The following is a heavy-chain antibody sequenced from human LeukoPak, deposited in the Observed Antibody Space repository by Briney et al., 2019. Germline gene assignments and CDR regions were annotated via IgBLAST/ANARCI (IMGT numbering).Heavy chain of an antibody. J-gene: IGHJ4*02. D-gene: IGHD3-9*01. CDR3: ARDGSCDILTGYYQRSYYFDY. CDR2: IIPIFGTA. V-gene: IGHV1-69*05. Sequence: SVKVSCKASGGTFSSYAISWVRQAPGQGLEWMGGIIPIFGTANYAQKFQGRVTITTDESTSTAYMELSSLRSEDTAVYYCARDGSCDILTGYYQRSYYFDYWGQGTLVTVSS. CDR1: GGTFSSYA.